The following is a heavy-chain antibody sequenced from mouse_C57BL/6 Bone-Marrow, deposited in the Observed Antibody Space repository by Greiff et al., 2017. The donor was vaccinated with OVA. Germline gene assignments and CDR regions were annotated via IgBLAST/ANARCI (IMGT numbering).Heavy chain of an antibody. Sequence: EVKLVESGGGLVKPGGSLKLSCAASGFTFSDYGMHWVRQAPEKGLEWVAYISSGSSTIYYADTVKGRFTISRDNAKNTLFLQMTSLRSEDTAMYYCARNDYYGTWFAYWGQGTLVTVSA. CDR3: ARNDYYGTWFAY. V-gene: IGHV5-17*01. J-gene: IGHJ3*01. D-gene: IGHD1-1*01. CDR1: GFTFSDYG. CDR2: ISSGSSTI.